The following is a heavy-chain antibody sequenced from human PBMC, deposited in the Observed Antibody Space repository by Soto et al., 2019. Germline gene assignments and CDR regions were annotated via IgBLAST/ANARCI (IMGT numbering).Heavy chain of an antibody. V-gene: IGHV3-66*02. D-gene: IGHD3-22*01. Sequence: GSLRLSCAASGFTVSSNYMSWVRQAPGKGLEWVAVIYGGGNKYYADSVKDRFTISRDNSKNTLYLQMNSLRAEDTAVYYCARQYYYDSSGYPLPDYWGQGTLVTVSS. J-gene: IGHJ4*02. CDR1: GFTVSSNY. CDR2: IYGGGNK. CDR3: ARQYYYDSSGYPLPDY.